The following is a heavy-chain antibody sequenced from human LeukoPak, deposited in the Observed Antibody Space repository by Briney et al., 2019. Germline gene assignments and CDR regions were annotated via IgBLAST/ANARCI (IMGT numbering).Heavy chain of an antibody. CDR3: AKDLVGASTFDP. J-gene: IGHJ5*02. CDR2: ISSSSSYI. CDR1: GFTFSSYS. Sequence: GGSLRLSCAASGFTFSSYSMNWVRQAPGKGLEWVSSISSSSSYIYYADSVKGRFTISRDNSKNTLYLQMNSLRAEDTAVYYCAKDLVGASTFDPWGQGTLVTVSS. D-gene: IGHD1-26*01. V-gene: IGHV3-21*01.